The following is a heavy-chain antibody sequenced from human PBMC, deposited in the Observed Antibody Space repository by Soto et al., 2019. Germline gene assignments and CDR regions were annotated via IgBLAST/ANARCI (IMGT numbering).Heavy chain of an antibody. V-gene: IGHV4-34*01. D-gene: IGHD3-10*01. CDR2: INHSGST. CDR1: GGSFSGYY. CDR3: ATLARYGSGSYYNENWFDP. Sequence: KPSETLSLTCAVYGGSFSGYYWSWIRQPPGKGLEWIGEINHSGSTNYNPSLKSRVTISVDTSKNQFSLKLSSVTAADTAVYYCATLARYGSGSYYNENWFDPWGQGTLVTVS. J-gene: IGHJ5*02.